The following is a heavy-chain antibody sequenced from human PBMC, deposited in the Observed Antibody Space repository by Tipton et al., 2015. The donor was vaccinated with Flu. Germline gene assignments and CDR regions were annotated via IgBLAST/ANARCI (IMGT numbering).Heavy chain of an antibody. D-gene: IGHD3-16*02. CDR3: ARDYLLGDLSFFDN. CDR1: GDSISSYY. J-gene: IGHJ4*02. CDR2: IYTSGST. V-gene: IGHV4-4*07. Sequence: TLSLTCTVSGDSISSYYWSWIRQPAGKGLEWIGRIYTSGSTNYNASLKSRVTMSVDTSKNQFSLKLSSVTVADTVVYYCARDYLLGDLSFFDNWGQGTLVTVSS.